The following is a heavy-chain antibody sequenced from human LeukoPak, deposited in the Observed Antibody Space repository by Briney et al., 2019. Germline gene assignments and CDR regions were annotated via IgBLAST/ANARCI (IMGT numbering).Heavy chain of an antibody. D-gene: IGHD3-22*01. CDR1: GFTFSGYA. V-gene: IGHV3-23*01. Sequence: GGSLRLSCAVSGFTFSGYAMSWVRQAPGKGLEWVSSISGSGGSTYYPDSVKGRFTISRDNSKNTLYLQMNSLRAEDTAVYYCAKDRFDSSGYYHPAASDIWGQGTMVTVSS. CDR2: ISGSGGST. J-gene: IGHJ3*02. CDR3: AKDRFDSSGYYHPAASDI.